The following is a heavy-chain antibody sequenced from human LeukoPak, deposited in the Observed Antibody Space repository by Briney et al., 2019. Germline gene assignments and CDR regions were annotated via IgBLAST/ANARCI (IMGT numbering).Heavy chain of an antibody. V-gene: IGHV1-18*01. CDR3: ARDLHYYDSSGLDAFDI. CDR2: IGAYNGNT. CDR1: GYTFTSYG. J-gene: IGHJ3*02. D-gene: IGHD3-22*01. Sequence: ASVKVSCKASGYTFTSYGISWVRQAPGQGLEWMGWIGAYNGNTNYAQKLQGRVTMTTDTSTSTAYMELRSLRSDDTAVYYCARDLHYYDSSGLDAFDIWGQGTMVTVSS.